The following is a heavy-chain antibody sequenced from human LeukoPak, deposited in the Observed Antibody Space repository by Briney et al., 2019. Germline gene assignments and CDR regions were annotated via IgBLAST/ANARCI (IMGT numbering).Heavy chain of an antibody. J-gene: IGHJ4*02. Sequence: SETLSLTCTVSGGSISSSSYYWGWIRQPPGKGLEWIGTIYYSGSTHYNPSLKSRVTISVDTSKNQFSLNLSSVTAADTAVYYCAREDSSGYAFDYWGQGTLVTVSS. D-gene: IGHD3-22*01. CDR2: IYYSGST. CDR1: GGSISSSSYY. CDR3: AREDSSGYAFDY. V-gene: IGHV4-39*07.